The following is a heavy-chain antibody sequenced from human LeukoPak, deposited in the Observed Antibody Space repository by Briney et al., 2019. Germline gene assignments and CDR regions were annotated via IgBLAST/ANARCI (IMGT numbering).Heavy chain of an antibody. CDR1: GFTFSDYY. CDR3: ARDLQRTSSAGAFDI. D-gene: IGHD1-14*01. V-gene: IGHV3-11*04. Sequence: GGSLRLSCAASGFTFSDYYMSWIRQAPGKGLEWVSYISSSGSTIYYADSVKGRFTISRDNAKNSLYLQMNSLRAEDTAVYYRARDLQRTSSAGAFDIWGQGTMVTVSS. J-gene: IGHJ3*02. CDR2: ISSSGSTI.